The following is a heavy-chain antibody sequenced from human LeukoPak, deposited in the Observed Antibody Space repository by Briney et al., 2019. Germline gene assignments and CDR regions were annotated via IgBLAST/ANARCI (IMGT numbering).Heavy chain of an antibody. CDR2: IYYTGST. V-gene: IGHV4-39*01. J-gene: IGHJ3*02. CDR3: ARPHRIRSAFDI. Sequence: PSETLSLTCTVSGGSIRSSSYYWGWIRQPPGKGLEWIGSIYYTGSTYYNPSLKSRVTISIDMSKSQFSLKLTSVTAADTAVYYCARPHRIRSAFDIWGQGTMVTVSS. CDR1: GGSIRSSSYY.